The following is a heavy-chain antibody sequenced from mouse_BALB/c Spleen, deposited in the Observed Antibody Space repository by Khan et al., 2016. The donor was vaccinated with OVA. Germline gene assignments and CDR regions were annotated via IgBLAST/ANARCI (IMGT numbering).Heavy chain of an antibody. Sequence: QMQLEESGPGLVQPSQSLSITCTVSGFSLTNYGVHWVRQSPGKGLEWLGVIWRGGSTDYNAAFMSRLYITKDNSKSQVYFKMNSLKPDDTATYYCAKNQAGYAMDYWGQGTSVTVSS. CDR1: GFSLTNYG. V-gene: IGHV2-5*01. CDR3: AKNQAGYAMDY. J-gene: IGHJ4*01. CDR2: IWRGGST.